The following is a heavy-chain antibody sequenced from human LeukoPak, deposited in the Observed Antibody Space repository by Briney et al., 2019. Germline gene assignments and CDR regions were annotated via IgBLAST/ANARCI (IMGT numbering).Heavy chain of an antibody. J-gene: IGHJ6*02. CDR3: ARFGVDYDMDV. CDR2: IHYSGKA. V-gene: IGHV4-59*11. D-gene: IGHD3-16*01. Sequence: SETLSLTCTVSGGSISGHYWTWVRQPPGEGLEWIGQIHYSGKADYNPTLRSRITISVDTSKNQMSLKVTSVTAADTAVYYCARFGVDYDMDVWGQGTTVTVS. CDR1: GGSISGHY.